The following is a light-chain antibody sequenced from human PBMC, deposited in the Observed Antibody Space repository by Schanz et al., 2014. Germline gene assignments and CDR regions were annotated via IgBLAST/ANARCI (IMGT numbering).Light chain of an antibody. CDR3: CSYAGSDVI. CDR1: SSDVGSYNF. Sequence: QSALTQPASVSGSPGQSITISCTGTSSDVGSYNFVSWYQQQPGKAPKLMIYEGSKRPSGVSNRFSGSKSGNTASLTISGLQAEDEADYYCCSYAGSDVIFGGGTKLTVL. J-gene: IGLJ2*01. CDR2: EGS. V-gene: IGLV2-23*01.